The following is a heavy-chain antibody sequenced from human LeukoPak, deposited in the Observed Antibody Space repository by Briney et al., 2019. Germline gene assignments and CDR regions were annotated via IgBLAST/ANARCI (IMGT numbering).Heavy chain of an antibody. V-gene: IGHV1-69*04. CDR1: GYTFTSYG. CDR3: ASSVDVDAFDI. CDR2: IIPILRIA. D-gene: IGHD6-25*01. J-gene: IGHJ3*02. Sequence: SVNVSCKATGYTFTSYGISWVRQAPGQGLEWMGRIIPILRIANYAQKFQGRVTITADKSTSTAYLELSSLRSEDTAMYYCASSVDVDAFDIWGQGTMVTVSS.